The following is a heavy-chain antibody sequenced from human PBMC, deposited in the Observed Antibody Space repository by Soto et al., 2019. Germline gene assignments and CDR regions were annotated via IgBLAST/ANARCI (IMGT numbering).Heavy chain of an antibody. CDR3: ARHSRVVPAADDDAFDI. Sequence: GESLKISCKGSGYSFTSYWIGWVRQMPGKGLEWMGIIYPGDSDTRYRPSFQGQVTISADKSISTAYLQWSSLKASDTAMYYCARHSRVVPAADDDAFDIWGQGTMVTVSS. CDR1: GYSFTSYW. D-gene: IGHD2-2*01. V-gene: IGHV5-51*01. CDR2: IYPGDSDT. J-gene: IGHJ3*02.